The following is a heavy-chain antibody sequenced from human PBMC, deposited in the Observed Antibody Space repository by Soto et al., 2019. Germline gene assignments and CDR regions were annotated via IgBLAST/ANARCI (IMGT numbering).Heavy chain of an antibody. CDR1: GFTFSGFD. Sequence: GWSLRLSCEASGFTFSGFDMHWVRQPTGKGLEWVSTIGTAGDTCYAVSVKGRFTISRDNAKNSLSLQMNSLRAGDTAVYFCARGQEVGARFFDSWGQGTQVTVSS. D-gene: IGHD6-6*01. CDR2: IGTAGDT. CDR3: ARGQEVGARFFDS. J-gene: IGHJ4*02. V-gene: IGHV3-13*01.